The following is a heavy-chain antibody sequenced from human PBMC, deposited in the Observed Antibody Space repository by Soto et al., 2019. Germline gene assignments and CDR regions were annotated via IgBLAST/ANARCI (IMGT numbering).Heavy chain of an antibody. CDR2: ISGSGVRT. CDR1: GFTLDSYA. D-gene: IGHD3-3*02. V-gene: IGHV3-23*01. Sequence: GGSLRLSCAASGFTLDSYAMSWVRQAPGKGLEWVSDISGSGVRTHYADSVMGRFTISRDMSKNTLYLQMNSLRAEDTAIYYCAKDRPPFVAWGQGALVTVSS. CDR3: AKDRPPFVA. J-gene: IGHJ5*02.